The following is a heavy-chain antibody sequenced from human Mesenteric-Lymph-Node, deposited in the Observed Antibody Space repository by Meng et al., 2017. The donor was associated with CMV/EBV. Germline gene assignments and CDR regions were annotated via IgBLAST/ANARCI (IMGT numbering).Heavy chain of an antibody. J-gene: IGHJ4*02. CDR3: AKDGGSYLDYYFDY. V-gene: IGHV1-2*02. D-gene: IGHD1-26*01. Sequence: ASVKVSCKPSGYTFTDHYVHWVRQAPGQGLEWMGWINPNTGDTNYAQKFQGRVTMTRDMSINTVYMELTRLRSDDTAVYYCAKDGGSYLDYYFDYWGQGTLVTVSS. CDR1: GYTFTDHY. CDR2: INPNTGDT.